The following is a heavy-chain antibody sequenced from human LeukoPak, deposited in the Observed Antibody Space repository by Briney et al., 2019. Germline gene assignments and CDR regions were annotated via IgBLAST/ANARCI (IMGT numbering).Heavy chain of an antibody. V-gene: IGHV3-74*01. CDR1: GFTFSNYW. Sequence: GALRLSCAASGFTFSNYWMHWIRQVPGKGLVWVSHIKYDGSATNYADSVKGRFTISRDNAKNTLYLQMNSLRAEDTAVYYCVSGSLQSGYNFDYWGLGALVTVSS. J-gene: IGHJ4*02. CDR3: VSGSLQSGYNFDY. CDR2: IKYDGSAT. D-gene: IGHD3-3*01.